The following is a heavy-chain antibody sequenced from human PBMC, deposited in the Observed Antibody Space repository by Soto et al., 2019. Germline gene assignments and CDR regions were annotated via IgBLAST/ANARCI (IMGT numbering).Heavy chain of an antibody. V-gene: IGHV3-33*01. D-gene: IGHD5-18*01. J-gene: IGHJ4*02. CDR1: GFTFSSYG. CDR3: ARYQYSYGAGACNY. Sequence: QVQLVESGGGVVQPGRSLRLSCAASGFTFSSYGMHWVRQAPGKGLEWVAVIWYDGSNKYYADSVKGRFTISRDNSKNTLYLQMNSLRAEDTAVYYCARYQYSYGAGACNYWGQGTLVTVSS. CDR2: IWYDGSNK.